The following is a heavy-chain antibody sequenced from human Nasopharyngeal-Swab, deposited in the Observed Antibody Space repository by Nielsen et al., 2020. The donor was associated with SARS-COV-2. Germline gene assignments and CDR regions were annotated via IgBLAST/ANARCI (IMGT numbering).Heavy chain of an antibody. CDR1: GFTFTSYG. CDR2: ISYDGSNK. J-gene: IGHJ6*03. CDR3: ARDGQQQLGDWYYYVDV. D-gene: IGHD6-13*01. V-gene: IGHV3-30*03. Sequence: GESLKISCAASGFTFTSYGMHWVRQAPGKGLEWVAVISYDGSNKYYADSVKGRFTISRDNSKNTLYLQMNSLRAEDTAVYYCARDGQQQLGDWYYYVDVWGNGTTVTVSS.